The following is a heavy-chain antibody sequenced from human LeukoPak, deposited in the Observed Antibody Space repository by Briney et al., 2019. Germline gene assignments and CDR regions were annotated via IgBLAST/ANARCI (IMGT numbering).Heavy chain of an antibody. D-gene: IGHD3-22*01. CDR2: INPNSGGT. J-gene: IGHJ4*02. V-gene: IGHV1-2*02. CDR1: GYTFTDYY. CDR3: ARCSSSGYSPFDY. Sequence: ASVKVSCKASGYTFTDYYIHWVRQAPGQGLEWMGWINPNSGGTEYAQKSQGRVTMTRDTSISTAYMELSRLRYDDTAVYYCARCSSSGYSPFDYWGQGTLVTVSS.